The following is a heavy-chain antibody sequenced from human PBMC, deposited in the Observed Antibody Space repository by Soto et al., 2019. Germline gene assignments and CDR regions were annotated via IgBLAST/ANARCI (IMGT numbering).Heavy chain of an antibody. Sequence: ESGGGLVQPGGSLRLSCVGSGFSFSSFFMGWVRQAPGKGLEWVADMNPDGSDKGYVDSAKGRFTISRDIARNSLYLQMNSLRVEDTAMYYCSRGWSGAYDTWGRGTVVTVSS. CDR3: SRGWSGAYDT. CDR2: MNPDGSDK. D-gene: IGHD3-10*02. V-gene: IGHV3-7*01. J-gene: IGHJ3*02. CDR1: GFSFSSFF.